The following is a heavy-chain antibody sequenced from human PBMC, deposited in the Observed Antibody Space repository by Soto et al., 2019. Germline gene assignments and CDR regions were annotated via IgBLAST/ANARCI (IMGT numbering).Heavy chain of an antibody. CDR3: ARNPNDFWKGNFFDP. V-gene: IGHV4-59*01. Sequence: SETLSLTCTVSGGSIRSDYWSWIRQPPGKALEWIGDVHYSGSANYNPSLERRVTISVASSKTHFSLKLSSVTAADTAVYYCARNPNDFWKGNFFDPWGQGTPVTVSS. J-gene: IGHJ5*02. CDR1: GGSIRSDY. D-gene: IGHD3-3*01. CDR2: VHYSGSA.